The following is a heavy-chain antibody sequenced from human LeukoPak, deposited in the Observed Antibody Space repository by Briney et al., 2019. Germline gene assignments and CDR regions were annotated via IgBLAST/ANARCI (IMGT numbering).Heavy chain of an antibody. CDR2: IYHSGST. D-gene: IGHD5-24*01. V-gene: IGHV4-30-2*01. Sequence: SQTLSLTCTVSGGSISSGGYYWSWIRQPPGKGLEWIGYIYHSGSTYYNPSLKSRVTISVDRSKNQFSLKLSSVTAADTAVYYCARDLSRGAYYMDVWGRGTTVTVSS. J-gene: IGHJ6*03. CDR3: ARDLSRGAYYMDV. CDR1: GGSISSGGYY.